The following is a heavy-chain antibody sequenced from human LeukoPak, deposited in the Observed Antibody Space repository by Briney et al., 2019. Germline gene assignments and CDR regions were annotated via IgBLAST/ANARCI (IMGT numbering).Heavy chain of an antibody. CDR2: INPNSGGT. Sequence: ASVKVSCKASGYTFTGYYMHWVRQAPGQGLEWMGWINPNSGGTNYAQKFQGRVTMTRDTSISTAYMELSRLRSDDTAVYYCARDLHCGGDCIEYWGQGTLVTVSS. CDR3: ARDLHCGGDCIEY. J-gene: IGHJ4*02. D-gene: IGHD2-21*02. V-gene: IGHV1-2*02. CDR1: GYTFTGYY.